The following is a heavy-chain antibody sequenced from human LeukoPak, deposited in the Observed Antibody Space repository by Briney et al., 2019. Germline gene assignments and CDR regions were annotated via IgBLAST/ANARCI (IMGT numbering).Heavy chain of an antibody. CDR2: INQDGSEK. J-gene: IGHJ6*03. D-gene: IGHD1-26*01. CDR1: GFTLITYW. V-gene: IGHV3-7*01. Sequence: GGSLRLSCAASGFTLITYWMTWVRQAPGKGLEWVAYINQDGSEKYYVGSVKGRFTISRDNARNSLYLQMNSLRAEDTAVYYCARGGEEGSGSYYYYYYMDVWGKGTTVTVSS. CDR3: ARGGEEGSGSYYYYYYMDV.